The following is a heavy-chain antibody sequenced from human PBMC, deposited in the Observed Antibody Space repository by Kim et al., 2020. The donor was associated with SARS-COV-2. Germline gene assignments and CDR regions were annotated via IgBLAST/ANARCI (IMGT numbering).Heavy chain of an antibody. CDR1: GFTFSSYA. V-gene: IGHV3-30*04. CDR3: ARESHYDSSGYYYGGLGRSDYFDY. D-gene: IGHD3-22*01. CDR2: ISYDGSNK. J-gene: IGHJ4*02. Sequence: GGSLRLSCAASGFTFSSYAMHWVRQAPGKGLEWVAVISYDGSNKYYADSVKGRFTISRDNSKNTLYLQMNSLRAEDTAVYYCARESHYDSSGYYYGGLGRSDYFDYWGQGTLVTVSS.